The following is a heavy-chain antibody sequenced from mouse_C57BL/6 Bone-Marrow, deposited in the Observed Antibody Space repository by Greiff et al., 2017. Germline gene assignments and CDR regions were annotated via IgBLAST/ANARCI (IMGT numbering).Heavy chain of an antibody. CDR1: GYTFPNYW. D-gene: IGHD1-1*01. CDR3: ARTTVVEYYFDY. Sequence: QVQLKQSGAELVRPGTSVKMSCKASGYTFPNYWIGWAKQRPGHGLEWIGDIYPGGGYTNYNEKFKGKATLTADKSSSTAYMQFSSLTSEDSAIYYCARTTVVEYYFDYWGQGTTLTVSS. CDR2: IYPGGGYT. J-gene: IGHJ2*01. V-gene: IGHV1-63*01.